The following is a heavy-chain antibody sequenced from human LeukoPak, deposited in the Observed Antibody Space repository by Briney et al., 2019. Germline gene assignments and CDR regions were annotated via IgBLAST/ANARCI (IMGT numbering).Heavy chain of an antibody. CDR1: GFTFDDYA. D-gene: IGHD2-2*02. J-gene: IGHJ4*02. CDR3: AKDAARDCSSTSCYMNDY. V-gene: IGHV3-43*02. Sequence: GGSLRLSCAASGFTFDDYAMHWVRQAPGKGLEWVSFISGDGVSTFYADSVKGRFTISRDNSKNSLYLQMNSLRTEDTAVYYCAKDAARDCSSTSCYMNDYWGQGTLVTVSS. CDR2: ISGDGVST.